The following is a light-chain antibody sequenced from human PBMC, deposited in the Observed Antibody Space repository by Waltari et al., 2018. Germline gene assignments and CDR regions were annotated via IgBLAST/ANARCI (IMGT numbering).Light chain of an antibody. J-gene: IGKJ1*01. CDR3: QQYHISPQT. Sequence: EIVFTQSPGTLSLSPGARATLSCRASQGISSRYVVWYEQKPGQAPRLLIYEAYSKATSIPGRFSGSGSGTDFTLTISRLEPEDFAVYYCQQYHISPQTFGQGTKVEIK. CDR2: EAY. V-gene: IGKV3-20*01. CDR1: QGISSRY.